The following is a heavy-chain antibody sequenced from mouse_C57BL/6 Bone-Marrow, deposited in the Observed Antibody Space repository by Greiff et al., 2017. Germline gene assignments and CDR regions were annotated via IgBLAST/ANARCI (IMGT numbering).Heavy chain of an antibody. CDR1: GYTFTSYW. V-gene: IGHV1-74*01. CDR3: ATLYYYGSSSPFDY. J-gene: IGHJ2*01. Sequence: VQLQQPGAELVKPGASVKVSCKASGYTFTSYWMHWVKQRPGQGLEWIGRIHPSDSDTNYNQKFKGKATLTVDKSSSTAYMQLSSLTSEDSAVYYCATLYYYGSSSPFDYWGKGTTLTVSS. CDR2: IHPSDSDT. D-gene: IGHD1-1*01.